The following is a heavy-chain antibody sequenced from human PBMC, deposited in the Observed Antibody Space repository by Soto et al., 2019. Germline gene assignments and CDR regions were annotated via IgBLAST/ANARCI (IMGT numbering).Heavy chain of an antibody. D-gene: IGHD2-2*01. CDR2: ISSSSSYI. V-gene: IGHV3-21*01. CDR3: ARGRGDRQYQLLITVGYYYYYMDV. CDR1: GFTFSSYS. J-gene: IGHJ6*03. Sequence: GGSLRLSCAASGFTFSSYSMNWVRQAPGKGLEWVSSISSSSSYIYYADSVKGRFTISRDNAKNSLYLQMNSLRAEDTAVYYCARGRGDRQYQLLITVGYYYYYMDVWGKGTTVTVSS.